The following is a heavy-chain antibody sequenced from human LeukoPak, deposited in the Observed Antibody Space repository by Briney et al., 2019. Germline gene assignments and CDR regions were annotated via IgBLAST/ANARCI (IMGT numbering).Heavy chain of an antibody. D-gene: IGHD2-2*01. CDR1: GFTFSSNG. J-gene: IGHJ4*02. Sequence: GGSLRLSCAASGFTFSSNGMTWVRQVPGRGLKWVSVISGSGGSPDYTDSVKGRFTISRDNSKNTLYLQMNSLRAEDTPVYYCAKGGKTIMCPTSCYDYWGQGTLVTVSS. CDR3: AKGGKTIMCPTSCYDY. CDR2: ISGSGGSP. V-gene: IGHV3-23*01.